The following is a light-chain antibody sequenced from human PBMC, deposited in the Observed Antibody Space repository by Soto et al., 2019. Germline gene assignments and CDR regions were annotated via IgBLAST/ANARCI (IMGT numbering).Light chain of an antibody. V-gene: IGKV1-8*01. CDR1: QDISDY. J-gene: IGKJ1*01. Sequence: AIRMTQSPSSLSASTGVRVTISCRASQDISDYLVWYQQKPGKAPKVLIHAASTLQGGVSSRFSGSRSGTDFTLTINSLQSEDFATYYCQHYYTYPWTFGQGTKVEV. CDR2: AAS. CDR3: QHYYTYPWT.